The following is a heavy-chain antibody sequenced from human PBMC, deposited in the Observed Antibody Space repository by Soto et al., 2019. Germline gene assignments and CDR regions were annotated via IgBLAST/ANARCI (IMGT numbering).Heavy chain of an antibody. D-gene: IGHD3-10*01. Sequence: LRLSCAASGFTVSSNYMSWVRQAPGKVLEWVSVIYSGGSTYYADSVKGRFTISRDNSKNTLYLQMNSLRAEDTAVYYCARGAPGGWFGELFGTFDYWGQGTLVTVSS. CDR3: ARGAPGGWFGELFGTFDY. V-gene: IGHV3-53*01. CDR2: IYSGGST. CDR1: GFTVSSNY. J-gene: IGHJ4*02.